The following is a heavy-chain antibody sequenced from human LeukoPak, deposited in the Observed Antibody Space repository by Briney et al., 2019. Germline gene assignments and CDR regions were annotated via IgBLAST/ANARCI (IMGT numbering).Heavy chain of an antibody. V-gene: IGHV1-18*04. D-gene: IGHD3-10*01. CDR2: SSAYNGNT. CDR3: ARDVTMVRGVIGYYYGMDV. J-gene: IGHJ6*04. CDR1: GYTFTSYG. Sequence: ASVKVSCKASGYTFTSYGISWVRQAPGQGLEWRGWSSAYNGNTNYAQKLQGRVTMTTDTSTSTAYMELRSLRSDDTAVYYCARDVTMVRGVIGYYYGMDVWGKGTTVTVSS.